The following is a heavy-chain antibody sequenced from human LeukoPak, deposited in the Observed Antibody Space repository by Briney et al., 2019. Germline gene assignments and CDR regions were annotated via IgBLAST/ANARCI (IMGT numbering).Heavy chain of an antibody. D-gene: IGHD4-17*01. J-gene: IGHJ3*02. V-gene: IGHV3-30-3*01. CDR2: ISYDGSNK. CDR1: GFTFSSYA. CDR3: ARGFWGDYGDPGAFDI. Sequence: GGSLRLSCAASGFTFSSYAMHWVRQAPGKGLEWVAVISYDGSNKYYVDSVKGRFTISRDNSKNTLYLQMNSLRAEDTAVYYCARGFWGDYGDPGAFDIWGQGTMVTVSS.